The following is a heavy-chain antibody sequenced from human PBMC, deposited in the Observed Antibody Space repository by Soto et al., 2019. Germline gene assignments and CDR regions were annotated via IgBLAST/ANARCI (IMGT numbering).Heavy chain of an antibody. D-gene: IGHD6-19*01. V-gene: IGHV1-18*01. CDR1: GYTFTSYG. J-gene: IGHJ3*02. CDR3: ARDTHPGYSSGWYGARDAFDI. CDR2: ISAYNGNT. Sequence: ASVKVSCKASGYTFTSYGISWVRQAPGQGLEWMGWISAYNGNTNYAQKLQGRVTMTTDTSTSTAYMELRSLRSDDTAVYYCARDTHPGYSSGWYGARDAFDIWGQGTMVTVSS.